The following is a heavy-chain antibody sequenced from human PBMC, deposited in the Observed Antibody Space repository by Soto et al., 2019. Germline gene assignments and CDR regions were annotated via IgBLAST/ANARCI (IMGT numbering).Heavy chain of an antibody. CDR1: GFTFSSYG. Sequence: LRLSCAASGFTFSSYGMHWVRQAPGKGLEWVAVISYDGSNKYYADSVKGRFTISRDNSKNTLYLQMNSLRAEDTAVYYCAKDPTPSLHYYDSSGSSGYWGQGTLVTVSS. CDR2: ISYDGSNK. CDR3: AKDPTPSLHYYDSSGSSGY. V-gene: IGHV3-30*18. J-gene: IGHJ4*02. D-gene: IGHD3-22*01.